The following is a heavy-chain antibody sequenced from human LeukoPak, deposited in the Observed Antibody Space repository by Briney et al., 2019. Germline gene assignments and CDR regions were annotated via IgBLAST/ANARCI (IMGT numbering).Heavy chain of an antibody. CDR3: ARAKSPGIADPYYMDV. CDR2: FDPEDGET. J-gene: IGHJ6*03. Sequence: GASVKVSCKVSGYTLTELSMHWVRQAPGKGLEWMGGFDPEDGETIYAQKFQGRVTMTRDTSTSTVYMELSSLRSEDTAVYYCARAKSPGIADPYYMDVWVKGTTVTISS. CDR1: GYTLTELS. D-gene: IGHD6-13*01. V-gene: IGHV1-24*01.